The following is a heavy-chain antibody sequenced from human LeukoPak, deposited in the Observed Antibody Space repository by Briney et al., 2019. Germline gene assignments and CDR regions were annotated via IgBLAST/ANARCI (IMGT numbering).Heavy chain of an antibody. D-gene: IGHD2-15*01. CDR1: GFTFSSYW. J-gene: IGHJ5*02. CDR3: AREGGLAAKVTENWFDP. V-gene: IGHV3-7*01. CDR2: IKQDGSEK. Sequence: GGSLRLSCAASGFTFSSYWMSWVRQAPGKGLEWVANIKQDGSEKYYVDSVKGRFTISRDNAKNSLYLQMNSLRAEDTAVYYCAREGGLAAKVTENWFDPWGQGTLVTVSS.